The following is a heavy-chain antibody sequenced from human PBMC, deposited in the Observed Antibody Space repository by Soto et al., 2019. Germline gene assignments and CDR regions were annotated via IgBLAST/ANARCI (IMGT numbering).Heavy chain of an antibody. CDR3: ARKGHCSGGSCYQYSYYGMDV. CDR2: IWNDGNNK. D-gene: IGHD2-15*01. CDR1: GFTFSSYG. Sequence: GGSLRLSCAASGFTFSSYGMHWVRQAPGKGLEWVAVIWNDGNNKYYADSVKGRFTISRDNSKNTLYLQMNSLRAEDTAVYYCARKGHCSGGSCYQYSYYGMDVWGQGTTVNVSS. J-gene: IGHJ6*02. V-gene: IGHV3-33*01.